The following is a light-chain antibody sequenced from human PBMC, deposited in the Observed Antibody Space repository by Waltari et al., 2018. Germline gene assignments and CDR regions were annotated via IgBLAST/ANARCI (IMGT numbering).Light chain of an antibody. CDR2: NDK. V-gene: IGLV1-44*01. Sequence: QSILTQPPSVSGPPGQSVTISCSGSNSNIGGNFVNWYQQLPGKAPKLLIYNDKQGPSGGPDRFSASKSGTSAALAITGLQSEDEADYYCAVWDDSLGGVFGGGTKLTVL. J-gene: IGLJ3*02. CDR3: AVWDDSLGGV. CDR1: NSNIGGNF.